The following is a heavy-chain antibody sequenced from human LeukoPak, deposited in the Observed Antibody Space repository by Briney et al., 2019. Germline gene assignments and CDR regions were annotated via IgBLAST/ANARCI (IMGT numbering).Heavy chain of an antibody. V-gene: IGHV1-18*01. CDR1: GYTFTSYG. CDR3: AREYYGSGSFDY. J-gene: IGHJ4*02. D-gene: IGHD3-10*01. Sequence: ASVKVSCKASGYTFTSYGISWVRQAPGQGLEGTGGIRAYNGNRNYAQKLQGRVTMTTATSQSTASMAPRRLRSDDTPAYYCAREYYGSGSFDYWGPGTLVTVSS. CDR2: IRAYNGNR.